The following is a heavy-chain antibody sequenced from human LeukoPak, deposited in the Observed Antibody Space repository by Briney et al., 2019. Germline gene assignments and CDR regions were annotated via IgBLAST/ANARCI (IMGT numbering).Heavy chain of an antibody. D-gene: IGHD2/OR15-2a*01. CDR3: ARNMAY. V-gene: IGHV4-59*01. Sequence: SETLSLTCTVSGGSISNYYWSWIRQSPGKGLDLIGYIHYSGTTYYNPSLKSQVTISADMSKNQFSLKLTSVTAADTAVYYCARNMAYWGQGTLVTVSS. J-gene: IGHJ4*02. CDR1: GGSISNYY. CDR2: IHYSGTT.